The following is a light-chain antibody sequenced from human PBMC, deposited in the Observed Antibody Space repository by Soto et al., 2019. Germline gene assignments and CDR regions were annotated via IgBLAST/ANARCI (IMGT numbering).Light chain of an antibody. J-gene: IGLJ1*01. V-gene: IGLV2-8*01. CDR3: AAWDDSLNGYV. CDR1: SSDFGGYNY. CDR2: EVN. Sequence: QSALTQPPSASGSPGQSVAISCTGTSSDFGGYNYVSWYQQHPGKAPKLMIYEVNKRPSGVPDRFSGSKSGTSASLAISGLQSEDEADYYCAAWDDSLNGYVFGTGTKVTVL.